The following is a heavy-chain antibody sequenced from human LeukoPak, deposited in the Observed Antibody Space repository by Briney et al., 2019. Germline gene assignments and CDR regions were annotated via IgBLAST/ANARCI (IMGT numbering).Heavy chain of an antibody. J-gene: IGHJ4*02. Sequence: SGTLSLTCTVSGDSITSSSYYWGWIRQPPGKGLAWIGSIFYSGSTYYNPSLKSRVTISVDTSKNQFSLKLRSVTAADTAVYYCARRRSRSHFNSWGQGTLVTVSS. V-gene: IGHV4-39*01. D-gene: IGHD6-13*01. CDR1: GDSITSSSYY. CDR2: IFYSGST. CDR3: ARRRSRSHFNS.